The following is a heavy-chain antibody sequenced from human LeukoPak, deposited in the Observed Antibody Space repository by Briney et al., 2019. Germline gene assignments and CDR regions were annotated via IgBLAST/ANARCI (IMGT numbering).Heavy chain of an antibody. V-gene: IGHV1-8*01. CDR3: ARVVMKAFYYYYMDV. Sequence: GASVTVSCMASGYTFSDYDVNWVRQAPGQGLEWMGWVNPTSGDTGYAQKFQGRVTMTRSMSKNTAYMELSRLRSDDTGVYFCARVVMKAFYYYYMDVWGKGTTIIISS. CDR2: VNPTSGDT. J-gene: IGHJ6*03. CDR1: GYTFSDYD. D-gene: IGHD2-21*01.